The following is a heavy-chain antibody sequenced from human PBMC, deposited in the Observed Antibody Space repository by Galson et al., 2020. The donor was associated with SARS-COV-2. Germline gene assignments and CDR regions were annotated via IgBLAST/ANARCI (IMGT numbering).Heavy chain of an antibody. CDR2: ISGSGGTT. D-gene: IGHD3-3*01. CDR1: GFTYSSYS. V-gene: IGHV3-23*01. J-gene: IGHJ4*02. Sequence: GGSLRLSCAASGFTYSSYSISWVRQAPGKGLEWVSAISGSGGTTYYADSVKGRFTISRDNSKNTLFLQMSGLRAEDTAVYYCAKPKGGYDFRRGYPFDYWGQGTLVTVSS. CDR3: AKPKGGYDFRRGYPFDY.